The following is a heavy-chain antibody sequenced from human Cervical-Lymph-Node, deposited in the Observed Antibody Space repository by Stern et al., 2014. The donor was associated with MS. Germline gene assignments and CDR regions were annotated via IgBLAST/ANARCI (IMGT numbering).Heavy chain of an antibody. D-gene: IGHD2-15*01. CDR3: AREGYCDY. Sequence: EMQLVESGGGLVQPGGSLRLSCAASGFIFSNSWMSWVRQAPGKGLEWVANTKYDGSEKNYVDSVKVRFTISRDNAKNTLYLQMNSLRAEDTAMYYCAREGYCDYWGQGTLVTVSS. V-gene: IGHV3-7*01. CDR2: TKYDGSEK. J-gene: IGHJ4*02. CDR1: GFIFSNSW.